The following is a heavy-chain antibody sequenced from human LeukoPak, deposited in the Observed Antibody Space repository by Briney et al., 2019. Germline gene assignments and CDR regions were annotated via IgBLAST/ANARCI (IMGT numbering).Heavy chain of an antibody. CDR3: ARDHRIVGATTPDY. CDR1: GYIFTGYY. J-gene: IGHJ4*02. D-gene: IGHD1-26*01. CDR2: INPNSGGT. V-gene: IGHV1-2*02. Sequence: ASVKVSCKASGYIFTGYYMHWVRQTPGQGLEWMGWINPNSGGTNYAQKFQGRVTMTRDTSISTAYMELSRLRSDDTAVYYCARDHRIVGATTPDYWGQGTLVTVSS.